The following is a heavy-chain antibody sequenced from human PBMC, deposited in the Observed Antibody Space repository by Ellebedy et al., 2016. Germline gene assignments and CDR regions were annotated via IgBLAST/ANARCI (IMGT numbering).Heavy chain of an antibody. J-gene: IGHJ5*02. V-gene: IGHV4-30-4*01. CDR2: IYYRGIT. D-gene: IGHD3-10*01. Sequence: SETLSLTXDVYGGSFSDYYWSWIRQSPGKGLEWIAYIYYRGITYYNPSLRSRVSMSIDTSKNEFSLQLTSVTAADTAIYYCARRYGSGNSYNWFDAWGRGTLVTVSS. CDR1: GGSFSDYY. CDR3: ARRYGSGNSYNWFDA.